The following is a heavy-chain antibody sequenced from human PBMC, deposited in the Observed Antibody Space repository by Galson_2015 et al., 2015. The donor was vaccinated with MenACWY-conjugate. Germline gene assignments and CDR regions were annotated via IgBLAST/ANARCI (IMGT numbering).Heavy chain of an antibody. CDR2: IYYIGST. CDR3: ARVDSFDSSGYYYFDS. J-gene: IGHJ4*02. D-gene: IGHD3-22*01. V-gene: IGHV4-59*01. CDR1: GGSINSYY. Sequence: ETLSLTCPVSGGSINSYYWSWIRQPPGKGLEWIGHIYYIGSTRYNPSLKSRVTISLDTSKKQFSLRLSSVTAADTAVYYCARVDSFDSSGYYYFDSWGQGTLVTVSS.